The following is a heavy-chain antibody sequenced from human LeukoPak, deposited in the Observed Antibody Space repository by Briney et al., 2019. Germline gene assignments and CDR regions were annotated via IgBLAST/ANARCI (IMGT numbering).Heavy chain of an antibody. Sequence: SETLSLTSTVSGGSISSYYWSWIRQPPGKGLEWIGYIYYSGSTNYNPSLKSRVTISVDTSKNQFSLKLSSVTAADTAVYYCARDLRSYSSSEYYYYGMDVWGQGTTVTVSS. CDR3: ARDLRSYSSSEYYYYGMDV. V-gene: IGHV4-59*01. D-gene: IGHD6-6*01. CDR1: GGSISSYY. J-gene: IGHJ6*02. CDR2: IYYSGST.